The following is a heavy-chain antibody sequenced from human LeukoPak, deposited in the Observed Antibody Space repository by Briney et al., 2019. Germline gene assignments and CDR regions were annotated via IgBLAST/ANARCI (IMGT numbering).Heavy chain of an antibody. CDR3: AGSKLNINWFDP. J-gene: IGHJ5*02. D-gene: IGHD2/OR15-2a*01. V-gene: IGHV3-21*01. CDR1: GFTFSSYS. Sequence: PGGSLRLSCAASGFTFSSYSMNWVRQAPGKGLEWVSSISSSSSYIYYADSVKGRFTISRDNAKNSLYLQMNSLRAEDTAVYYCAGSKLNINWFDPWGQGTLVTVSS. CDR2: ISSSSSYI.